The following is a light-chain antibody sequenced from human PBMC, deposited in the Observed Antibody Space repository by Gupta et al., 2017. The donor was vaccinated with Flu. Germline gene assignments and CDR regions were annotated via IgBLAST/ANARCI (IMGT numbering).Light chain of an antibody. J-gene: IGKJ3*01. CDR2: LGS. CDR3: RQGLQTRFT. CDR1: QSLLHSNGYNY. V-gene: IGKV2-28*01. Sequence: DIVMTQSPLSLTVTPGEPASISCRSSQSLLHSNGYNYLDWYLQKPGQSPQLLIYLGSNRASGVPDRFSGSGSGTVFTLKISRVEAEDVGVYYCRQGLQTRFTFGHGTKVDIK.